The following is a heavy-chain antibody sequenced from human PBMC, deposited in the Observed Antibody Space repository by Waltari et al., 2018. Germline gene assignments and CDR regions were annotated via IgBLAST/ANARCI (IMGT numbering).Heavy chain of an antibody. CDR1: AGSISRYS. D-gene: IGHD6-13*01. CDR2: IYYSGST. CDR3: AGYSSSWLVDV. Sequence: QVQLQESAPGLVKPSETLSLTCPLSAGSISRYSWSWIRQLPGKGLEWIGYIYYSGSTNYNPSLKSRVTISVDTSKNQFSLKLSSVTAADTAVDYCAGYSSSWLVDVWGQGTTVTVSS. J-gene: IGHJ6*02. V-gene: IGHV4-59*01.